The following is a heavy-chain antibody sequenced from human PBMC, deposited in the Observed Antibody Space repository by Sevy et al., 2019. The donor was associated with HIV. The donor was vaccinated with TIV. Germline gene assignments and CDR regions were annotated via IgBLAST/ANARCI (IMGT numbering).Heavy chain of an antibody. CDR1: GGSITSLY. J-gene: IGHJ4*02. V-gene: IGHV4-59*08. D-gene: IGHD1-26*01. CDR2: IYYNDHI. CDR3: AGENAWGRGYS. Sequence: KHSQTLSLTCTVSGGSITSLYWNWIRQPPGKGLEWIANIYYNDHINYNPSLKSRVTLSLDTSKNQFSLRLSSVTAADTAMYYCAGENAWGRGYSWGQGTLVTVSS.